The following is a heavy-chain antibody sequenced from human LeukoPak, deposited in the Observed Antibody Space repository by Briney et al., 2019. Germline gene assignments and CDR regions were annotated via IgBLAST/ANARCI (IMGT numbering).Heavy chain of an antibody. J-gene: IGHJ4*02. CDR2: ISSSSSYI. CDR3: ARDGVGIAVAGTDY. V-gene: IGHV3-21*01. Sequence: GGSRRLSCAASGFTFSSYSMNWVRQAPGKGLEWVSSISSSSSYIYYADSVKGRFTISRDNAKNSLYLQMNSLRAEDTAVHYCARDGVGIAVAGTDYWGQGTLVTVSS. CDR1: GFTFSSYS. D-gene: IGHD6-19*01.